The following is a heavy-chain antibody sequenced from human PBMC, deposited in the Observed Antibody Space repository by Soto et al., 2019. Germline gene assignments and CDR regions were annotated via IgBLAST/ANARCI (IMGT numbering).Heavy chain of an antibody. V-gene: IGHV1-18*01. Sequence: ASVKVSCKASGYTFTSYGISWVRQAPGQGLEWMGWISAYNGNTNYAQKLQGRVTMTTDTSTSTAYMELRSLRSDDTAVYYCARDETATTASLETWFDPWGQGTLVTVSS. CDR3: ARDETATTASLETWFDP. CDR1: GYTFTSYG. CDR2: ISAYNGNT. J-gene: IGHJ5*02. D-gene: IGHD4-4*01.